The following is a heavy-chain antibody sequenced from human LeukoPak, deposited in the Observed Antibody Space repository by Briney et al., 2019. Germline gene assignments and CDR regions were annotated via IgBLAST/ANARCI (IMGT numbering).Heavy chain of an antibody. CDR1: GFTFSSYW. V-gene: IGHV3-7*01. CDR3: ARDLGYYDSSTGYYFDY. J-gene: IGHJ4*02. D-gene: IGHD3-22*01. CDR2: IKQDGSEK. Sequence: GGSLRLSCAASGFTFSSYWMSWVRQAPGKGLEWVANIKQDGSEKYYVDSVKGRFTISRDNAKNSLYLQMNSLRAEDTAVYYCARDLGYYDSSTGYYFDYWGQGTLVTASS.